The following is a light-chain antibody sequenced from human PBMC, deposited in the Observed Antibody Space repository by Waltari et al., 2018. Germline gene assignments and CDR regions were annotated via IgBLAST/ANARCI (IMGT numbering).Light chain of an antibody. J-gene: IGLJ1*01. CDR3: CSYAGGTAYV. CDR2: EAT. Sequence: SALTQPASVSGSPGQSLTISCPCTSRDIGTYNFVSWYQGYPGKAPKLLICEATKRPSGVSDRFSASKAGNTASLTIAGLQADDEAEYSCCSYAGGTAYVFGTGTRVTVL. CDR1: SRDIGTYNF. V-gene: IGLV2-23*01.